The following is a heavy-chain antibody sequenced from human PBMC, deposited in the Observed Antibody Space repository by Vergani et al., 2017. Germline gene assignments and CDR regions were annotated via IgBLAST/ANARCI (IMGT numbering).Heavy chain of an antibody. Sequence: QVQLVQSGAEVKKPGASVKVSCKASGYTFTSYYMHWVRQAPGQGLEWMGIINPSGGSTSYAQKFQGRVTMTRDTSTSTVYMELSSLRSEDTAVYYCARDTVKKNYCTNGVCRDDAFDIWGQGTMVTVSS. CDR2: INPSGGST. D-gene: IGHD2-8*01. CDR3: ARDTVKKNYCTNGVCRDDAFDI. J-gene: IGHJ3*02. CDR1: GYTFTSYY. V-gene: IGHV1-46*01.